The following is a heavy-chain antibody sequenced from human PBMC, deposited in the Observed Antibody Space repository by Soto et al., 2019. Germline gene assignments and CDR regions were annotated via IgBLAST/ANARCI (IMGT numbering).Heavy chain of an antibody. D-gene: IGHD1-1*01. CDR1: GGSISSTNL. CDR2: IYHTGST. Sequence: SETLSRTCTVSGGSISSTNLWTWVRQPPGKGLEWIGEIYHTGSTTFNPSLKSRVTISVDKSKNHFSLKVSSVTAADTAVYFCARSPRSISTGGIDFWGQGILVTVSS. V-gene: IGHV4-4*02. CDR3: ARSPRSISTGGIDF. J-gene: IGHJ4*01.